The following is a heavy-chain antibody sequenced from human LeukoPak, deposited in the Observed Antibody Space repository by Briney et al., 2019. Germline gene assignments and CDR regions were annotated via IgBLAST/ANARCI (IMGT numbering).Heavy chain of an antibody. J-gene: IGHJ4*02. CDR2: INPNSGGT. CDR3: ARVDFWSGYYTDPLFDY. D-gene: IGHD3-3*01. V-gene: IGHV1-2*02. Sequence: ASVKVSCKASGYTFTGYYMHWVRQAPGQGLEWMGWINPNSGGTNYAQKFQGRVTMTRDTSISTAYMELSRLRSDDTAVYYCARVDFWSGYYTDPLFDYWGQGTLVTVSS. CDR1: GYTFTGYY.